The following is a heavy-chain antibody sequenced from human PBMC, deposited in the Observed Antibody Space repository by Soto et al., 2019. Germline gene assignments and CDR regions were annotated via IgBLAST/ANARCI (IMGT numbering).Heavy chain of an antibody. D-gene: IGHD5-18*01. Sequence: SETLSLTCTVSGGSVTSDEDYWTWIRQSPGKGLEWIGYISNSGSTGYNPSLKTRLSTSVDRSKNQFTLRLTSVTAADTAVYFCATESGSTYGYFDHWGQGTQVTVSS. CDR2: ISNSGST. CDR1: GGSVTSDEDY. V-gene: IGHV4-30-4*01. J-gene: IGHJ4*02. CDR3: ATESGSTYGYFDH.